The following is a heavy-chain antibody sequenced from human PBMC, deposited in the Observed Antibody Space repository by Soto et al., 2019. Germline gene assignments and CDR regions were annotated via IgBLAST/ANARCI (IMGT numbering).Heavy chain of an antibody. CDR2: IYSGGYT. J-gene: IGHJ4*02. D-gene: IGHD3-10*01. CDR3: ASQPGGGGY. Sequence: EVQLVESGGGLIQPGGSLRLSCAVSGFTVSNNYMSWVRQAPGKGLEGVSVIYSGGYTAYGDSVKGRFTISRDNSKNTIYLKKDGRGADDTAVYCCASQPGGGGYWGQGTLVTVSS. CDR1: GFTVSNNY. V-gene: IGHV3-53*01.